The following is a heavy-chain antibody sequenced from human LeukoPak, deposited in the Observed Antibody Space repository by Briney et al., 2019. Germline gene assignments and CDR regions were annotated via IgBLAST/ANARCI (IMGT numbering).Heavy chain of an antibody. Sequence: GGSLRLSCAASGFTVSSNYMSWVRQAPGKGLEWVSVIYSGGSTYYADSVKGRFTISRDNSKNTLYLQMNSLRAEDTAVYYCARDRQEWELLESYYYGMDVWGQGTTVTVSS. CDR2: IYSGGST. CDR3: ARDRQEWELLESYYYGMDV. J-gene: IGHJ6*02. CDR1: GFTVSSNY. D-gene: IGHD1-26*01. V-gene: IGHV3-66*01.